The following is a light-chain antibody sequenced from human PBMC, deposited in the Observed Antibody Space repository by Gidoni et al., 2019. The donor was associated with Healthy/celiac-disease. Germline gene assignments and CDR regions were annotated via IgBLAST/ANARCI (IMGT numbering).Light chain of an antibody. CDR3: QQYDNLPPPT. CDR2: DAS. CDR1: QDISNY. V-gene: IGKV1-33*01. J-gene: IGKJ1*01. Sequence: DIQMTQSPSSLSASVGDRVTITCQASQDISNYLNWYQQKPGKAPKLLIYDASNLETGVPSRFSGSGSGTDFTFTISILQPEDIATYYCQQYDNLPPPTFGQXTKVEIK.